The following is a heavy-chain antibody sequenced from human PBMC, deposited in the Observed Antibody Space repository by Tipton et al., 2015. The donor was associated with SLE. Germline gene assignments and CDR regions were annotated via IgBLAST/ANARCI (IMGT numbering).Heavy chain of an antibody. D-gene: IGHD1-26*01. CDR3: ARHSAGESGWLDT. CDR2: INDGGGT. Sequence: GLVKPSETLSITCGVYGGSLRDYYWTWVRQPPGKGLEWIGEINDGGGTNYKSSLKSRVTMSVDTSENRFSLSLISVTAADTAVYYCARHSAGESGWLDTWGQGTLVTVSS. V-gene: IGHV4-34*01. CDR1: GGSLRDYY. J-gene: IGHJ5*02.